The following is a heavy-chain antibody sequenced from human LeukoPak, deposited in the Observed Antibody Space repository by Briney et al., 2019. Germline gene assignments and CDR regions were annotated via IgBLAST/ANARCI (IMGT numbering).Heavy chain of an antibody. J-gene: IGHJ3*02. V-gene: IGHV1-8*02. CDR1: GYTFPNYD. CDR2: MNPNNESA. D-gene: IGHD6-13*01. CDR3: ARGYSEREPGIAAAGTIPGSDDAFDI. Sequence: VKVSCKAYGYTFPNYDIKWVRKAAGQGLEWGGWMNPNNESAGYAQKFQGRVTMTRNTPISKAFLPLGKLWSRGTAVCYFARGYSEREPGIAAAGTIPGSDDAFDIWGQRTMVTVSS.